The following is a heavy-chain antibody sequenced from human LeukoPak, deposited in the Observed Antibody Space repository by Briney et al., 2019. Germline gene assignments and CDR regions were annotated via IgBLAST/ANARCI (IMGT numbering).Heavy chain of an antibody. V-gene: IGHV4-4*07. D-gene: IGHD3-10*01. CDR3: ARDSFYGSGSYHFDP. Sequence: PSETLSLTCTVSGGSISSYYWSWIRQPAGKGLEWIGRIYTTGNTNYNPPLKSRVTMSVDTSKNQFSLEVTSVTAADTAVYYCARDSFYGSGSYHFDPWGQGTLVTVSS. CDR1: GGSISSYY. CDR2: IYTTGNT. J-gene: IGHJ5*02.